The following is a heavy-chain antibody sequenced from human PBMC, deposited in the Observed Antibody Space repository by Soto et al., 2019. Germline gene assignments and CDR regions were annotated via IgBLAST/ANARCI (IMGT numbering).Heavy chain of an antibody. V-gene: IGHV1-2*02. J-gene: IGHJ6*02. CDR1: GYTFTGYY. Sequence: ASVKVSCKASGYTFTGYYMHWVRQAPGQGLEWMGWINPNSGGTNYAQKFQGRVTMTRDTSISTAYMELSRLRSDDTAVYYCARELNDILTGYGDYYYGMDVWGQGTTVTVSS. CDR2: INPNSGGT. D-gene: IGHD3-9*01. CDR3: ARELNDILTGYGDYYYGMDV.